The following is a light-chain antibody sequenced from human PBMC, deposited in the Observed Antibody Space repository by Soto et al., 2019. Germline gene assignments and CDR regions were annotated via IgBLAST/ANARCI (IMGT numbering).Light chain of an antibody. Sequence: EIVLTQSPGTLSLSPGERATRSCRASQTVSSTFLAWYQQKPGQAPRLLIYGVSNRATGIPDRFSGSGSGTDFTLTINRLEPEDFAVYFCGQFVSSPPRTFGQGTKVEIK. J-gene: IGKJ1*01. CDR3: GQFVSSPPRT. V-gene: IGKV3-20*01. CDR1: QTVSSTF. CDR2: GVS.